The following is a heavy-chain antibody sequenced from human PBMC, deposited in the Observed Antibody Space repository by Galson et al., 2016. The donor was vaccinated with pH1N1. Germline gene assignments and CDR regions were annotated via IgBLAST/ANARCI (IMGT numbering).Heavy chain of an antibody. CDR1: GGSFSNYQ. Sequence: ETLPLTCAVFGGSFSNYQWTWIRQSPGKGLEWIGDISHKGSTNYNPSLWSRLTISIDTSKSQFSLSLRSVSAADTGIYYCARRGRWQQMGFWGQGTPVSVSS. CDR2: ISHKGST. J-gene: IGHJ4*02. CDR3: ARRGRWQQMGF. D-gene: IGHD5-24*01. V-gene: IGHV4-34*01.